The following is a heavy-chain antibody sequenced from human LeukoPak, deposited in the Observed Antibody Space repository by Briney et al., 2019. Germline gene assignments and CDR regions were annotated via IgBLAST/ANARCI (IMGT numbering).Heavy chain of an antibody. J-gene: IGHJ4*01. CDR2: IYYSGSA. D-gene: IGHD2-15*01. V-gene: IGHV4-31*03. Sequence: SETLSLTCTVSGGSISSGYYYWSWIRQHPGKGLEWIGYIYYSGSAYYNPSLKSRVTISVDTSKNQFSLKLSSVTAADTAVYYLSKNPGQDCRAYYSPNLGQGTLVTVSS. CDR1: GGSISSGYYY. CDR3: SKNPGQDCRAYYSPN.